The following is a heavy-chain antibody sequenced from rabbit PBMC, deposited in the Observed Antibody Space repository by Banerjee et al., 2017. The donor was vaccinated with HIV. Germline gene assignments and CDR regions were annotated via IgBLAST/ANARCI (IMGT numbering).Heavy chain of an antibody. J-gene: IGHJ4*01. D-gene: IGHD4-2*01. CDR3: ARGGMVVDLKL. CDR1: GFSFSSTYY. Sequence: QEQLVESGGGLVQPGGSLTLTCTASGFSFSSTYYMCWARQAPGKGLEWIGCIYTDGGSTHYASWAKGRFTISKTSSTTVTLQMTSLTAADTATYFCARGGMVVDLKLWGPGTLVTVS. CDR2: IYTDGGST. V-gene: IGHV1S45*01.